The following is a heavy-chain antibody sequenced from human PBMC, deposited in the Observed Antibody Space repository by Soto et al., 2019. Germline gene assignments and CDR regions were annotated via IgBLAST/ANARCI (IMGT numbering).Heavy chain of an antibody. J-gene: IGHJ3*02. Sequence: GAAVKVSCKASGYTFTSYGISWVRQAPGQGLEWMGWISAYSGNTNYAQKLQGRVTMTTDTSTSTAYMELRSLRSDDTAVYYCAIRYYYDSSGYPPEAFDIWGQGTMVTVSS. D-gene: IGHD3-22*01. CDR3: AIRYYYDSSGYPPEAFDI. CDR1: GYTFTSYG. V-gene: IGHV1-18*01. CDR2: ISAYSGNT.